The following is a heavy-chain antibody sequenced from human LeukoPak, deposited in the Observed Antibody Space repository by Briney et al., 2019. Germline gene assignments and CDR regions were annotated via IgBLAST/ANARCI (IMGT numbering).Heavy chain of an antibody. CDR3: ARDFRWWRY. V-gene: IGHV3-7*01. CDR1: GFTFSSYW. J-gene: IGHJ4*02. Sequence: GGSLRLSCADSGFTFSSYWMSWVRQAPGKGLEWVANIKQDGSEKYYVDSVKGRFTISRDNAKNSLYLQMNSLRAEDTAVYYCARDFRWWRYWGQGTLVTVSS. CDR2: IKQDGSEK. D-gene: IGHD2-8*02.